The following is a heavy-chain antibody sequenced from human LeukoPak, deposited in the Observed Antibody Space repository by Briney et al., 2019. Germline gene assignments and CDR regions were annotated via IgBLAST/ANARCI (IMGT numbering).Heavy chain of an antibody. CDR2: ISGSGGST. V-gene: IGHV3-23*01. Sequence: QAGGSLRLSCAASGFTFSSYAMSWVRQAPGKGLEWVSAISGSGGSTYYADSVKGRFTISRDNSKNTLYLQMNSLRAEDTAVYYCAKDYYDFWSGKYASYGTDVWGQGTTVTVSS. J-gene: IGHJ6*02. CDR1: GFTFSSYA. D-gene: IGHD3-3*01. CDR3: AKDYYDFWSGKYASYGTDV.